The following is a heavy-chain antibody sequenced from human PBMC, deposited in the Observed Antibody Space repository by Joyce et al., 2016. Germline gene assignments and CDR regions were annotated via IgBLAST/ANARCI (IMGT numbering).Heavy chain of an antibody. CDR1: GFTFSSYW. Sequence: EVQLVESGGGLVQPGGSLRLSCAASGFTFSSYWMTWVRQGTGKGLEGVANIKQDGSGKYYVDSVKGRFTISRDNAKNSLYLQMNSLRAEDTAVYYCARVRDFYGSGSQPLDYWGQGTLVTVSS. CDR3: ARVRDFYGSGSQPLDY. D-gene: IGHD3-10*01. CDR2: IKQDGSGK. V-gene: IGHV3-7*01. J-gene: IGHJ4*02.